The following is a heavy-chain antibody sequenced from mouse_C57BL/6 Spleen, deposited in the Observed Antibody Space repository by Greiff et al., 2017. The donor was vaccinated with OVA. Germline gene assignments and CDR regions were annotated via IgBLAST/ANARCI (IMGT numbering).Heavy chain of an antibody. CDR2: IDPNSGGT. CDR1: GYTFTSYW. J-gene: IGHJ1*03. D-gene: IGHD1-1*01. V-gene: IGHV1-72*01. Sequence: QVQLQQPGAELVKPGASVKLSCKASGYTFTSYWMHWVKKRPGRGLEWIGRIDPNSGGTKYNEKFKSKATLTVDKPSSTAYMQLSSLTSEDSAVYYCARHYYGSSYWYFDVWGTGTTVTVSS. CDR3: ARHYYGSSYWYFDV.